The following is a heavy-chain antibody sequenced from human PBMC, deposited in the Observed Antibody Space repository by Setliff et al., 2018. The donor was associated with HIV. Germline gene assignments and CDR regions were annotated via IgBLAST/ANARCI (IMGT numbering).Heavy chain of an antibody. CDR1: GFTFSSYW. D-gene: IGHD3-16*01. V-gene: IGHV3-48*01. J-gene: IGHJ3*01. Sequence: GGSLRLSCAASGFTFSSYWMSWVRRAPGKGLEWIAYIYTGSNSIYYGDSVKGRFTISRDNVKNSVYLQMNSLRAEDTAVYYCARREYNYVPRAFDLWGRGTMVTV. CDR3: ARREYNYVPRAFDL. CDR2: IYTGSNSI.